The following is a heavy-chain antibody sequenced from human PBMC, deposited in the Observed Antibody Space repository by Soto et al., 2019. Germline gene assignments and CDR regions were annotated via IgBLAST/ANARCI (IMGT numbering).Heavy chain of an antibody. D-gene: IGHD3-22*01. Sequence: SVKVSCKALRGTFTNYAFSWVRQAPGQGLEWMGGIMPFFGSGNYAQKFQGRINITADESTGSVYLELTSLRSEDTAVYYCARDRAGYYSHFVYWGQGTLVTVSS. CDR3: ARDRAGYYSHFVY. J-gene: IGHJ4*02. V-gene: IGHV1-69*13. CDR1: RGTFTNYA. CDR2: IMPFFGSG.